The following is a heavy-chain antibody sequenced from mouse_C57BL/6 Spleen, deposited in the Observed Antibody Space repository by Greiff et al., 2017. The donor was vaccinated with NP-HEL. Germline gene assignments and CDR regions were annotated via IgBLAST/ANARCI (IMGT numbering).Heavy chain of an antibody. Sequence: VKLQQPGAELVKPGASVKLSCKASGYTFTSYWMQWVKQRPGQGLEWIGEIDPSDSYTNYNQKFKGNATLTVDTSSSTAYMQLSSLTSEDSAVYYCARCPYYYGSSYVGHFDYWGQGTTLTVSS. CDR3: ARCPYYYGSSYVGHFDY. V-gene: IGHV1-50*01. J-gene: IGHJ2*01. D-gene: IGHD1-1*01. CDR2: IDPSDSYT. CDR1: GYTFTSYW.